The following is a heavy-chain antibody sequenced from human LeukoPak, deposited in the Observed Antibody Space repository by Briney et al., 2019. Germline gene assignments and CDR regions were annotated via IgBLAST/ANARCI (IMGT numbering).Heavy chain of an antibody. J-gene: IGHJ4*02. D-gene: IGHD6-25*01. V-gene: IGHV3-23*01. Sequence: GGSLRLSCAASGFTFSSYAMSWVRQAPGKGLEWVSGISGSGGSTYYADSVKGRFTISRDNSKNTLYLQVNSLRAEDTAVYYCAKDRAGRLYYFDYWGQGTLVTVSS. CDR3: AKDRAGRLYYFDY. CDR2: ISGSGGST. CDR1: GFTFSSYA.